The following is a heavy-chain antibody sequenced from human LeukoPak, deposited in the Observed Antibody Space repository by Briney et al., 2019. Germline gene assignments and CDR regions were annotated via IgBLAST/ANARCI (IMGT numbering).Heavy chain of an antibody. CDR1: GYSISSGYY. CDR2: IYQSGST. J-gene: IGHJ4*02. V-gene: IGHV4-38-2*02. Sequence: SETLSLTCTVSGYSISSGYYWGWIRQPPGKGLQWIGSIYQSGSTYYNPSLKSRVTISVDTSKNQFSLKLRSVTAADTAVYYCARVLAYCGGDCYIFDYWGQGTLVTVSS. CDR3: ARVLAYCGGDCYIFDY. D-gene: IGHD2-21*02.